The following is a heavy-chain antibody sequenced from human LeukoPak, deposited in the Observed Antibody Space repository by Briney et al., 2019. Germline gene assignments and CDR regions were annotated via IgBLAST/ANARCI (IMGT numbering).Heavy chain of an antibody. CDR2: ISGSGGST. V-gene: IGHV3-23*01. CDR1: GFTFSSYA. Sequence: GGSLRLSSAASGFTFSSYAMSWVRQAPGKGLEWVSAISGSGGSTYYADSVKGRFTISRDNSKNTLYLQMNSLRAEDTAVYYCAKTLYYYDSSGYYYFDYWGQGTLVTVSS. J-gene: IGHJ4*02. CDR3: AKTLYYYDSSGYYYFDY. D-gene: IGHD3-22*01.